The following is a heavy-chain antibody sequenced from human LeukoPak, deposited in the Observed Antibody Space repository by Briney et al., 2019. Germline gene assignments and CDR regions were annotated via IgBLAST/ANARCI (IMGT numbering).Heavy chain of an antibody. CDR2: INPSGGST. D-gene: IGHD3-22*01. Sequence: ASVKVSCKASGYTFTGYYMHWVRQAPGQGLKWMGIINPSGGSTSSAQKFQGRVTMTRDTSTSTVYMELSSLRSEDTAVYYCARDYDSSGSHFDPWGQGTLVTVSS. CDR3: ARDYDSSGSHFDP. CDR1: GYTFTGYY. J-gene: IGHJ5*02. V-gene: IGHV1-46*01.